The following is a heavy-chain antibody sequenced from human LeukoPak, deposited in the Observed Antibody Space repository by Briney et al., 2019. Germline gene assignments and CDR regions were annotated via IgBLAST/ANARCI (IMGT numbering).Heavy chain of an antibody. J-gene: IGHJ6*03. V-gene: IGHV3-9*01. CDR1: GFNFVDYG. CDR2: VNWNSGST. CDR3: TKDAGVGSSSPSFYFYMDA. Sequence: GGSLRLSCAAPGFNFVDYGMHWVRHAPGKGLEWVSSVNWNSGSTAYPYSVKGRFTVSRDNAKKSVYLQMDSLRPDDTALYYCTKDAGVGSSSPSFYFYMDAWGKGTTVPV. D-gene: IGHD6-6*01.